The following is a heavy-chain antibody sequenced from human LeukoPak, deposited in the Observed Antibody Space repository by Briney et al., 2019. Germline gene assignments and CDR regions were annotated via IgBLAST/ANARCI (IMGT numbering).Heavy chain of an antibody. V-gene: IGHV4-4*07. Sequence: SETLSLTCTVSGGSISNYHWSWIRQPAGKGLEWIGQIHTSGSTNYNPPLKSRVTMSIDTPENQLSLTIRSVTAADTAVYYCARRDISSGWSFDYWGQGTLVTVSS. CDR2: IHTSGST. J-gene: IGHJ4*02. D-gene: IGHD6-19*01. CDR1: GGSISNYH. CDR3: ARRDISSGWSFDY.